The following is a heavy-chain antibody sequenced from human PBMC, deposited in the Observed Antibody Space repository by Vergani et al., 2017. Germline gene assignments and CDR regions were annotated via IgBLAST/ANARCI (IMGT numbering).Heavy chain of an antibody. CDR3: ARDLRSYGSGSYPGKDAFDI. CDR2: INPSGGST. CDR1: GYTFTSYY. J-gene: IGHJ3*02. Sequence: QVQLVQSGAEVKKPGASVKVSCKASGYTFTSYYMHWVRPAPGQGLEWMGIINPSGGSTSYAQKFQGRVTMTRDTSTSTVYMELSSLRSEDTAVYYCARDLRSYGSGSYPGKDAFDIWGQGTMVTVSS. V-gene: IGHV1-46*01. D-gene: IGHD3-10*01.